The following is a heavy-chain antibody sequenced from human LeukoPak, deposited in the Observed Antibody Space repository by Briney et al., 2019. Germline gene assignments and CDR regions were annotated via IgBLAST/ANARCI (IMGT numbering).Heavy chain of an antibody. Sequence: ASVKVSSKASGYTFTTYGITWVRQAPGQGLEWMGWISAKNANTNYAQKFQGRITMTTDTSTSTAYMELRGLRSDDAAVYYCAKLGVSGYFDYWGQGSLVTVSS. D-gene: IGHD1-26*01. V-gene: IGHV1-18*04. J-gene: IGHJ4*02. CDR1: GYTFTTYG. CDR3: AKLGVSGYFDY. CDR2: ISAKNANT.